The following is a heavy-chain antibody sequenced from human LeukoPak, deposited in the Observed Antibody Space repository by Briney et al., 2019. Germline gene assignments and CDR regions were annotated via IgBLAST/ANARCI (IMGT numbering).Heavy chain of an antibody. D-gene: IGHD3-3*01. CDR3: ARESTRITIFGVVIPDAFDI. J-gene: IGHJ3*02. Sequence: SETLSLTCTVSGGSNSSYYWSWIRQPPGKGLEWIGYIYYSGSTNYNPSLKSRVTIAVDTSKNQFSLKLSSVTAADTAVYYCARESTRITIFGVVIPDAFDIWGQGTMVTVSS. V-gene: IGHV4-59*01. CDR2: IYYSGST. CDR1: GGSNSSYY.